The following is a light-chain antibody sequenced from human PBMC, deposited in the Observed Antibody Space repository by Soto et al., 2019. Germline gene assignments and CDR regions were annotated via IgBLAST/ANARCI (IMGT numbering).Light chain of an antibody. Sequence: QSVLTQPPSAAGTPGQRVTISCSGSSTNIGSNTVNWYQQLPGTAPKLLILSNNQRPSGVPDRFSGSRSGTSASLAISGLQSEDEADYHCAAWDDSLKAVVFGGGTKLTVL. J-gene: IGLJ2*01. CDR1: STNIGSNT. V-gene: IGLV1-44*01. CDR3: AAWDDSLKAVV. CDR2: SNN.